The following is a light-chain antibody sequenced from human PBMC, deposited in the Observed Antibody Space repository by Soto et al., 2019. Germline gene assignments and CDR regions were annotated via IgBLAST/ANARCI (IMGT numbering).Light chain of an antibody. CDR2: AAS. CDR3: QQLNSYPIT. V-gene: IGKV1-9*01. J-gene: IGKJ5*01. CDR1: HGISSY. Sequence: IQLPQSPSSLSAFVGDRVTITCRASHGISSYLAWYQQKPRKAPKLLIYAASTLQSGVPSRFSGSGSGTDFTLTISSLQPEDFATYYCQQLNSYPITFGQGTRLEIK.